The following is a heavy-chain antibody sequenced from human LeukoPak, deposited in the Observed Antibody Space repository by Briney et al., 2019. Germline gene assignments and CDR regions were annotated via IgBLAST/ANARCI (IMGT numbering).Heavy chain of an antibody. V-gene: IGHV4-38-2*02. J-gene: IGHJ4*02. Sequence: SETLSLTCSVSGYSISNAYYWGWIRQPPGKGLEWIGTMYHSGSTNYNPSLKSRVTISVDTSKNQFSLKLSSVTAADTAVYYCAREKYYDILTGYYPFDYWGQGTLVTVSS. CDR3: AREKYYDILTGYYPFDY. CDR1: GYSISNAYY. D-gene: IGHD3-9*01. CDR2: MYHSGST.